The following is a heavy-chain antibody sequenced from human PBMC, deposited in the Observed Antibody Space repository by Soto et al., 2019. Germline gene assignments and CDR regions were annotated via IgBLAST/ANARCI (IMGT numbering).Heavy chain of an antibody. CDR2: IIPIFGTA. CDR1: GGTFSSYA. J-gene: IGHJ6*02. Sequence: QVQLVQSGAEVKKPGSSVKVSCKASGGTFSSYAISWVRQAPGQGLEWMGGIIPIFGTANYAQKFQGRVTITADESTSTAYMELSSLRSEDTAVYYCARGAPQGYCSSTSCYKGHLDVWGQGTTDTVSS. D-gene: IGHD2-2*02. V-gene: IGHV1-69*01. CDR3: ARGAPQGYCSSTSCYKGHLDV.